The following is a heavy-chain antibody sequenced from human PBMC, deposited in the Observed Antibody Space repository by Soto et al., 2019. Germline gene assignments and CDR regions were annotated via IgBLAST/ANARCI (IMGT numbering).Heavy chain of an antibody. CDR3: ARGGRDHQLGYYHYYCMDF. CDR2: IDQDGSEN. J-gene: IGHJ6*02. V-gene: IGHV3-7*01. Sequence: PGGSQSLSSASSGFPFRTYCSILGRKDPGMGLEWVANIDQDGSENSYVDSVKGRFTISRDNAKNSMYLQMNSLRAEDTAVYYCARGGRDHQLGYYHYYCMDFLGQGTMVTVSS. CDR1: GFPFRTYC. D-gene: IGHD6-13*01.